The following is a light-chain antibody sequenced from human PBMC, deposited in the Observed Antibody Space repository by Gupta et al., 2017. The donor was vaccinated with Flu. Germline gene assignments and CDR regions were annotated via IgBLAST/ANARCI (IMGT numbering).Light chain of an antibody. CDR2: QGS. V-gene: IGKV2-30*01. CDR3: MQGAHWPWA. Sequence: DVVMTQSPLSLPVTLGQPASISCRSSQGLVYSDGNTYLHCVQQRPGQSPRLLMYQGSYRDSGVPDRFSGSGSGTDCTRKISRVEAEDVGIYFCMQGAHWPWAFGQGTTVEIK. CDR1: QGLVYSDGNTY. J-gene: IGKJ1*01.